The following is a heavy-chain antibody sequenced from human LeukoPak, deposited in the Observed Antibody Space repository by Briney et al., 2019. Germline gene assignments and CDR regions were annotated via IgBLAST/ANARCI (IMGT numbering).Heavy chain of an antibody. CDR3: ARDHVFWSGSYYYYMDV. CDR1: GYTFTGYY. CDR2: INPNSGGT. Sequence: ASVKVSCKASGYTFTGYYMHWVRQAPGQGLEWMGWINPNSGGTNYAQKFQGRVTMTRDTSISTAYMELSRLRSDDTAVYYCARDHVFWSGSYYYYMDVWGKGTTVTVSS. V-gene: IGHV1-2*02. D-gene: IGHD3-3*01. J-gene: IGHJ6*03.